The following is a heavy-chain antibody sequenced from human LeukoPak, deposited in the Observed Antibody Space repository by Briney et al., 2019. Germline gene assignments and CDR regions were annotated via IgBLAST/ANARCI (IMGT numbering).Heavy chain of an antibody. Sequence: SQTLSLTCAVFGGSFSGRYWSWVRQPPGKGLEWIGQIHHSGIPSYSSSLRSQVTMSVDTSKNQFSLQLSSLTAADTAVYYCAQHGEFYFDIWGRGTLVTVSS. J-gene: IGHJ2*01. CDR3: AQHGEFYFDI. CDR2: IHHSGIP. CDR1: GGSFSGRY. V-gene: IGHV4-34*01. D-gene: IGHD4-17*01.